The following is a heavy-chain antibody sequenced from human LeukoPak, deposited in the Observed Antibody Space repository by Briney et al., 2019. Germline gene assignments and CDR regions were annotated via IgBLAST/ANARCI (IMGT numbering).Heavy chain of an antibody. CDR2: IYHSGST. J-gene: IGHJ2*01. V-gene: IGHV4-39*07. CDR1: GDSISSTNYY. Sequence: PSETLSLTCTVSGDSISSTNYYWGWIRQPPGKGLEWIGEIYHSGSTNYNPSLKSRVTISVDKSKNQFSLKLSSATAADTAVYYCARGRKRIQLWSPILWYFDLWGRGTLVTVSS. CDR3: ARGRKRIQLWSPILWYFDL. D-gene: IGHD5-18*01.